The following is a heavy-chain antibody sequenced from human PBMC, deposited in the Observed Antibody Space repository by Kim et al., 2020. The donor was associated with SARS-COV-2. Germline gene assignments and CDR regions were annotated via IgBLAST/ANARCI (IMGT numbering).Heavy chain of an antibody. CDR2: IYYSGST. CDR3: ARPGITMVRGVIRPPDSYGMDV. Sequence: SETLSLTCTVSGGSISSSSYYWGWIRQPPGKGLEWIGSIYYSGSTYYNPSLKSRVTISVDTSKNQFSLKLSSVTAADTAVYYCARPGITMVRGVIRPPDSYGMDVWGQGTTVTVSS. CDR1: GGSISSSSYY. V-gene: IGHV4-39*01. J-gene: IGHJ6*02. D-gene: IGHD3-10*01.